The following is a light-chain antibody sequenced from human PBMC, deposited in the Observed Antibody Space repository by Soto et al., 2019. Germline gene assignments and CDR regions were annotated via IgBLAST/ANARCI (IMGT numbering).Light chain of an antibody. J-gene: IGKJ3*01. CDR1: QSVSSY. Sequence: EIVLTQSPATQSLSLGERATLSCRASQSVSSYLAWYQQKPGQAPRLLIYGASTRATGIPDRFSGSGSGTDFTLTISRLEPEDFAVYYCQQYGRSPRTFGRGTNVDIK. V-gene: IGKV3-20*01. CDR2: GAS. CDR3: QQYGRSPRT.